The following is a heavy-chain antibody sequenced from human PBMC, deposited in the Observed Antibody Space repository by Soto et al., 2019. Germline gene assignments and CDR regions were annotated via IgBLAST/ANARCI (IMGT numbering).Heavy chain of an antibody. CDR1: GGSISSGSYY. D-gene: IGHD6-19*01. J-gene: IGHJ6*02. Sequence: SGTLSLTCTGSGGSISSGSYYWGWIRQPPGKGLEWIGSIYYSGSTYYNPSLKRRVTISVDTSKNLFSLKLSSVTAADTAVYYCARQTVAGADYYYGMDVWGQGTTVTVSS. CDR2: IYYSGST. CDR3: ARQTVAGADYYYGMDV. V-gene: IGHV4-39*01.